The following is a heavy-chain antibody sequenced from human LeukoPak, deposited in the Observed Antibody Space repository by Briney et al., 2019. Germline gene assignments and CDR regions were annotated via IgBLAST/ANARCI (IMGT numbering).Heavy chain of an antibody. Sequence: PSAPLSLTCTVSGGSISSYYWSWIRPPPGKGLEWIGYIYYSGSTNYNPSLKSRVTISVDTSKNQFSLKLSSVTAADTAVYYCASLRSGWYGYWGQGTLVTVSS. CDR1: GGSISSYY. V-gene: IGHV4-59*01. CDR3: ASLRSGWYGY. CDR2: IYYSGST. D-gene: IGHD6-19*01. J-gene: IGHJ4*02.